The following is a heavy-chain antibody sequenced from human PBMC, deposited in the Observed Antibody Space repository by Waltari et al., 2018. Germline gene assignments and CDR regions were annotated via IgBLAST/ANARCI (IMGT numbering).Heavy chain of an antibody. J-gene: IGHJ3*02. V-gene: IGHV4-59*11. Sequence: QVQLRESGPGLVKSSETLSLTCSVSGDSLGTHYWSWIRQSPGKVLEWIGYVQSSGSTDYNPSFRGRVTMSADASKNQFSLTLKSLTAADTATYFCARALWRVGTRGDFFDIWGRGTTVTVS. D-gene: IGHD1-7*01. CDR2: VQSSGST. CDR1: GDSLGTHY. CDR3: ARALWRVGTRGDFFDI.